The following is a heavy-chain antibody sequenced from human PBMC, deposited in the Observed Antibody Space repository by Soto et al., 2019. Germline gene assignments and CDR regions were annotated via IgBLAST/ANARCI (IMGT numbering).Heavy chain of an antibody. CDR3: ARLRGYSYGTDLVY. CDR1: GGSISSSSYY. J-gene: IGHJ4*02. Sequence: PSETRSLTCTFSGGSISSSSYYWGWIRQPPGKGLEWIGSIYYSGSTYYNPSLKSRVTISVDTSKNQFSLKLSSVTAADTAVYYCARLRGYSYGTDLVYWGQG. CDR2: IYYSGST. D-gene: IGHD5-18*01. V-gene: IGHV4-39*01.